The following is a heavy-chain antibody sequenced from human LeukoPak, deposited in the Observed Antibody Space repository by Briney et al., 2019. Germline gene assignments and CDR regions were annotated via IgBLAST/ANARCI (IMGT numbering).Heavy chain of an antibody. CDR3: ARDRRGQFDY. D-gene: IGHD3-10*01. J-gene: IGHJ4*02. CDR2: ISSSSSSI. CDR1: GFMFSTYS. V-gene: IGHV3-21*01. Sequence: GGSLRLSCAASGFMFSTYSMNWVRQAPGKGLEWVSSISSSSSSIYYADSVKGRFTISRDNAKNSLYLQMNSLRAEDTAVYYCARDRRGQFDYWGQGTLVTVSS.